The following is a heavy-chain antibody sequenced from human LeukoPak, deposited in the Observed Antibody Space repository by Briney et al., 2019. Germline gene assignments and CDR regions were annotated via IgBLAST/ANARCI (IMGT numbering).Heavy chain of an antibody. V-gene: IGHV4-59*01. CDR3: AKGGTYYYYGMDV. Sequence: SETLSLTCTVSGGSISNYYWSWIRQPPGKGLEWIGYIFYTGNTNYNPSLNSRVTISVDTSKNQFSLRLSSVTAADPAVYYCAKGGTYYYYGMDVWGKGTTVTVSS. CDR1: GGSISNYY. J-gene: IGHJ6*04. CDR2: IFYTGNT. D-gene: IGHD3-16*01.